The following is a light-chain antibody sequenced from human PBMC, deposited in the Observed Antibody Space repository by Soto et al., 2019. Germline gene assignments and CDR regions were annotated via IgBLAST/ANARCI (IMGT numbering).Light chain of an antibody. Sequence: EIVLTQSPGTLSLSPGERATLSCRASQSVSSSYLAWYQQKPGQAPRLLIYGASSRATGIPDRFSGSGSETDFTLTISRLEPEDFAVYYFQQYGTSPLTFGQGTRLEIK. CDR3: QQYGTSPLT. CDR1: QSVSSSY. J-gene: IGKJ5*01. CDR2: GAS. V-gene: IGKV3-20*01.